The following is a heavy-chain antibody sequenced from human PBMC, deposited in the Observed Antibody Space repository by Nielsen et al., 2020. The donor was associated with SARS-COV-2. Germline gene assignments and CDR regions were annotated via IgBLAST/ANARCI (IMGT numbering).Heavy chain of an antibody. J-gene: IGHJ4*02. D-gene: IGHD5-18*01. CDR1: GFTFSSYG. CDR3: AKDPGLQLWLFYY. CDR2: ISYDGSNK. Sequence: GESLKISCAASGFTFSSYGMHWVRQAPGKGLEWVAVISYDGSNKYYADSVKGRFTISRDNSKNTLYLQMNSLRAEDTAVYYCAKDPGLQLWLFYYWGQGTLVTVSS. V-gene: IGHV3-30*18.